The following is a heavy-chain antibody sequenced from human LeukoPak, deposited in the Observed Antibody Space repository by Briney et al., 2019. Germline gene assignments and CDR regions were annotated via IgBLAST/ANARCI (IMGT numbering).Heavy chain of an antibody. J-gene: IGHJ3*02. CDR2: INPNSGGT. D-gene: IGHD6-13*01. CDR3: ARQAAAGSNDAFDI. Sequence: ASVKVSCKASGYTFTGYYMHWVRQAPGQGLEWMGWINPNSGGTNYAQKFQGRVAMTRDTSISTAYMELSRLRSDDTAVYSCARQAAAGSNDAFDIWGQGTMVTVSS. CDR1: GYTFTGYY. V-gene: IGHV1-2*02.